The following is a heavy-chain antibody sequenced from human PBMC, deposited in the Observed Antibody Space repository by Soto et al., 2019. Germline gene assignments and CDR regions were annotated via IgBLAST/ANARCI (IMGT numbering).Heavy chain of an antibody. CDR3: ARVYKDDAFDI. CDR1: GFTFSSYS. J-gene: IGHJ3*02. CDR2: ISSSSSTI. D-gene: IGHD1-1*01. Sequence: PGGSLRLSCAASGFTFSSYSMNWVRQAPGKGLEWVSYISSSSSTIYYADSVKGRFTISRDNAKNSLYLQMNSLRAEDTAVYYCARVYKDDAFDIWGQGTMVTVSS. V-gene: IGHV3-48*01.